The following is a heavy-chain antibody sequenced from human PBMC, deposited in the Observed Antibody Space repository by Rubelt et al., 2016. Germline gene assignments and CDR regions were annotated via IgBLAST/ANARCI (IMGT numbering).Heavy chain of an antibody. CDR1: GGSISSSSYY. V-gene: IGHV4-39*07. J-gene: IGHJ5*02. CDR2: INHSGST. D-gene: IGHD3-3*01. CDR3: ARGRTRITIFGVVIGGFDP. Sequence: QLQLQESGPGLVKPSETLSLTCTVSGGSISSSSYYWGWIRQPPGKGLEWIGEINHSGSTNYNPSLKGRVTISVDTSKNQFSLQLSSVTAADTAVYYCARGRTRITIFGVVIGGFDPWGQGTLVTVSS.